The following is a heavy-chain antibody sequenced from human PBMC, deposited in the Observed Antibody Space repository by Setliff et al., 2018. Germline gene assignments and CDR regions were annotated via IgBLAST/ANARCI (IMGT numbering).Heavy chain of an antibody. CDR2: VLHSGRT. Sequence: PSETLSLTCAVSGFSIISNYYWAWIRQPPGKGLEWIGSVLHSGRTPYNPSLKSRVTISADTSKNQFSLKLPPVTAADTAVYYCARLDTNTYATFDYWGQGTLVTVSS. CDR1: GFSIISNYY. J-gene: IGHJ4*02. V-gene: IGHV4-38-2*01. CDR3: ARLDTNTYATFDY. D-gene: IGHD5-18*01.